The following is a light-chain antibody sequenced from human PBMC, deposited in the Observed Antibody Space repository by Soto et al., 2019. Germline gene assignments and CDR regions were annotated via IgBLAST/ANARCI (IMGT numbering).Light chain of an antibody. V-gene: IGKV3-15*01. J-gene: IGKJ3*01. CDR2: GAS. CDR1: QSVSSN. CDR3: QQYNSWPAFT. Sequence: EIVMTQSPATLSVSPGERATLSCRASQSVSSNLAWYQQKPGQAPRLLIYGASPRATGIPARFSGSGSGTEFTLTISSLQSEDFAVYYCQQYNSWPAFTFGPGTKVDIK.